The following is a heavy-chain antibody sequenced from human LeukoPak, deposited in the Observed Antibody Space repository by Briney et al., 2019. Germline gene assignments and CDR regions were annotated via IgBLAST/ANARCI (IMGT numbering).Heavy chain of an antibody. Sequence: GGSLRLSCSASGFAFSSYGMNWVRQAPGKGLEWVSYISASSGTIFYADSVKGRFTVSRDKARNSLYLQMNSLRAEDTGVYYCAREAGSADHWGQGTLVTVSS. CDR3: AREAGSADH. CDR1: GFAFSSYG. V-gene: IGHV3-48*01. D-gene: IGHD6-25*01. J-gene: IGHJ4*02. CDR2: ISASSGTI.